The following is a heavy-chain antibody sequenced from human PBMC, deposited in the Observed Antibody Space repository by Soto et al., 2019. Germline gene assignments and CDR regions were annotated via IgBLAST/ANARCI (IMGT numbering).Heavy chain of an antibody. Sequence: SETLSLTCAVSGYSISSGYFWGVLRQPPGKVVDWIGHMYHSGSIYYNPFLQRRVTISMDTSKNEFSQKLTSVTAAETTVYYSGCQKGDGISGDYFADWGQGTLVTVYS. CDR1: GYSISSGYF. CDR2: MYHSGSI. D-gene: IGHD2-15*01. J-gene: IGHJ4*02. V-gene: IGHV4-38-2*01. CDR3: GCQKGDGISGDYFAD.